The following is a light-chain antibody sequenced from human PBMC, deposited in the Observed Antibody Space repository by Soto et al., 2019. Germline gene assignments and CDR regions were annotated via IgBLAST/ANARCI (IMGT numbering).Light chain of an antibody. J-gene: IGKJ3*01. V-gene: IGKV3-20*01. Sequence: EVVLTQSPGTLSLSPGERATLSCRASQTVNSNFLAWYQHKPGQAPRLLISGTSSRAAGIPDRFSGSGSGTDFRLTISKLQPEDYAVYYCQQCAYSPFTFGPGTKVDIK. CDR3: QQCAYSPFT. CDR1: QTVNSNF. CDR2: GTS.